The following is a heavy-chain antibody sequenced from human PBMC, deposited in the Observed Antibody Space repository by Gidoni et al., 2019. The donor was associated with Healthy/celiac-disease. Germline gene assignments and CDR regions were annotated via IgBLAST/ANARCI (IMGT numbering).Heavy chain of an antibody. CDR3: TATYYYYYYMDV. V-gene: IGHV3-30*03. Sequence: QVQLVESGGGVVQPGRSMRRSCAASGFTFSSYGMHWVRQAPGKGLEWVAVISYDGSNKYYADSVKGRFTISRDNSKNTLYLQMNSLRAEDTAVYYCTATYYYYYYMDVWGKGTTVTVSS. J-gene: IGHJ6*03. D-gene: IGHD2-21*02. CDR1: GFTFSSYG. CDR2: ISYDGSNK.